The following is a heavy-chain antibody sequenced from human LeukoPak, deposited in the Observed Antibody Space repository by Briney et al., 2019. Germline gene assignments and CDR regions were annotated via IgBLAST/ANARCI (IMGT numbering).Heavy chain of an antibody. V-gene: IGHV4-34*01. D-gene: IGHD6-19*01. CDR3: ARGRYRIAVARTRYFDY. J-gene: IGHJ4*02. CDR1: GGSFSGYY. Sequence: SETLSLTCAVYGGSFSGYYWSWIRQPPGKGLEWIGEINHSGSTNYNPSLKSRVTISVDTSKNQFSLKLSSVTAADTAVYYCARGRYRIAVARTRYFDYWGQRTLVTVSS. CDR2: INHSGST.